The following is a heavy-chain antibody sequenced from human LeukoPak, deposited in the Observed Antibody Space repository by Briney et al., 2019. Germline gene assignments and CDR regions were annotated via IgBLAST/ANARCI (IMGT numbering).Heavy chain of an antibody. D-gene: IGHD1-7*01. CDR2: ISWNSGSI. CDR3: AKGYNWNYLYAFDI. CDR1: GFIFSSYS. J-gene: IGHJ3*02. Sequence: GGSLRLSCAVSGFIFSSYSMNWVRQAPGKGLEWVSGISWNSGSIGYADSVKGRFTISRDNAKNSLYLQMNSLRAEDMALYYCAKGYNWNYLYAFDIWGQGTMVTVSS. V-gene: IGHV3-9*03.